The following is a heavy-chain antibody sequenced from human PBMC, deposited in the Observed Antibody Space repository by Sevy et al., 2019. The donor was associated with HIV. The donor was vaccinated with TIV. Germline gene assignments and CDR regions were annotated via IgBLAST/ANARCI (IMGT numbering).Heavy chain of an antibody. D-gene: IGHD6-13*01. J-gene: IGHJ6*02. CDR1: GYSFTSYW. CDR2: IYPGDSDN. CDR3: ARIIAAAGYYYYGMDV. Sequence: GESLKISCKGSGYSFTSYWIGWVRQMPGKGLEWMGIIYPGDSDNRYSPSFQGQVTISADKSISTAYLQWSSLKASDTAMYYCARIIAAAGYYYYGMDVWGQGTTVTVSS. V-gene: IGHV5-51*01.